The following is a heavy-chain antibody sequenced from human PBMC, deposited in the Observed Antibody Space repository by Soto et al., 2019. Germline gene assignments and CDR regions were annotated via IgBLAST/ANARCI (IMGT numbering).Heavy chain of an antibody. CDR1: GFTFSSYA. CDR2: ISGSGGST. D-gene: IGHD6-13*01. J-gene: IGHJ6*03. V-gene: IGHV3-23*01. CDR3: AKDSNIAAYYYYYYYMDV. Sequence: PGGSLRLSCAASGFTFSSYAMSWVRQAPGKGLEWVSAISGSGGSTYYADSVKGRFTISRDNSKNTLYLQMNSLRAEDTAVYYWAKDSNIAAYYYYYYYMDVWGKGTTVTVSS.